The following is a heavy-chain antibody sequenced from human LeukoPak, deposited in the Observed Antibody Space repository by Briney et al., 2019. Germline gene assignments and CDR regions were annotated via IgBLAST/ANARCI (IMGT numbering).Heavy chain of an antibody. CDR1: GFTFSSYW. Sequence: GGSLSLSCAASGFTFSSYWMHGVRQAPGKGLVWVSRINSDGSSTSYADSVKGRFTISRDNAKNTLYLQMNSLRAEDTAVCYCARAQPYYYDSSGYYDAFDIWGQGTMVTVSS. V-gene: IGHV3-74*01. J-gene: IGHJ3*02. CDR2: INSDGSST. D-gene: IGHD3-22*01. CDR3: ARAQPYYYDSSGYYDAFDI.